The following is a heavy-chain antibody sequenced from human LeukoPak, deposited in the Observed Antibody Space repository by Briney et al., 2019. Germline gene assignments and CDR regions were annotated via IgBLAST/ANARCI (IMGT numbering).Heavy chain of an antibody. V-gene: IGHV3-7*01. CDR3: ARDFLLAAAGILGY. D-gene: IGHD6-13*01. J-gene: IGHJ4*02. Sequence: GGSLRLSCAASGFTFSSYWMSWVRQAPGKGLEWVANIKQDGSEKYYVDSVKGRFTIPRDNAKNSLYLQMNSLRAEDTAVYYCARDFLLAAAGILGYWGQGTLVTVSS. CDR2: IKQDGSEK. CDR1: GFTFSSYW.